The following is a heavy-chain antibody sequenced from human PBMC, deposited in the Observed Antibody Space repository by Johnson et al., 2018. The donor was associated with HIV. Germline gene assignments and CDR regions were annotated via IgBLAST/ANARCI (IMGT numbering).Heavy chain of an antibody. V-gene: IGHV3-30*04. Sequence: VQLVASGGGLVQPGRSLRLSCAASGFTFSSFALHWVRQAPGKGLEWVAVISYDGSNKYYADSVKGRFTISRDNSKNTLYLQMNSLRAEDTAVYYCAKDSSVLLCFDIWGQGTMVTVSS. CDR3: AKDSSVLLCFDI. CDR2: ISYDGSNK. D-gene: IGHD3-10*01. CDR1: GFTFSSFA. J-gene: IGHJ3*02.